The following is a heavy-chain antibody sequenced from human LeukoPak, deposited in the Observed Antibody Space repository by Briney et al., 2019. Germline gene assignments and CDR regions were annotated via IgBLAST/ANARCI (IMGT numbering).Heavy chain of an antibody. J-gene: IGHJ4*02. CDR1: GGSFSGYY. Sequence: SETLSLTCAVYGGSFSGYYWSWIRQPPGQGLEWIGEINHSGSTNYNQSLKSRLTISVDTSKTQFSLKLSSVPAADTAVYYCARRPRGVRRDGYNIYYFDYWGQGTPVTVSS. CDR3: ARRPRGVRRDGYNIYYFDY. CDR2: INHSGST. D-gene: IGHD5-24*01. V-gene: IGHV4-34*01.